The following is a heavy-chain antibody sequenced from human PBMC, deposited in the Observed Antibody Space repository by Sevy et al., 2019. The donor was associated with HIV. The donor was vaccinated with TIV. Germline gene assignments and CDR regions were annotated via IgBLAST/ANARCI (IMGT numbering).Heavy chain of an antibody. CDR1: GFSFDDYT. CDR3: ARDSRGYFHKSGYLISDAFDV. Sequence: GGSLRLSCAASGFSFDDYTMNWVRQAPGKGLEWVSGITWNGDNIVYAESVKGRFTVSRDNDKTSLFLQMDSLRAEDTAVYYCARDSRGYFHKSGYLISDAFDVWGQGTLVTVSS. CDR2: ITWNGDNI. D-gene: IGHD5-12*01. J-gene: IGHJ3*01. V-gene: IGHV3-20*04.